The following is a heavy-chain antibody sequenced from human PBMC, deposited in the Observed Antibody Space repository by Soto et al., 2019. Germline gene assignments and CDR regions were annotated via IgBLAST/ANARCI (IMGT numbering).Heavy chain of an antibody. D-gene: IGHD3-16*01. CDR3: ARGGSESDY. Sequence: EVQLVESGGGLAQPGGSLRLSCAASGFTFSHYWMTWVRQAPGKGLEWVANMKEDGSEKNYVDSVKGRFTISRDNAKNSLYLQMNSLRAEDTAMYYCARGGSESDYWGQGTLVTVSS. CDR1: GFTFSHYW. V-gene: IGHV3-7*01. CDR2: MKEDGSEK. J-gene: IGHJ4*02.